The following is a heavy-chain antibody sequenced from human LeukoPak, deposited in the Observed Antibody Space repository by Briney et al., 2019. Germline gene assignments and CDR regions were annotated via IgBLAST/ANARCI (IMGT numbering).Heavy chain of an antibody. CDR1: GFTFSSYE. V-gene: IGHV3-48*03. CDR3: ARGPGSGSLYYYYYMDV. Sequence: PGGSLRLSCAASGFTFSSYEMNWVRQAPGKGLEWVSYISSSGSTIYYADSVKGRFTISRDNAKNSLYLQMNSLRAEDTAVYYCARGPGSGSLYYYYYMDVWGKGTTVTISS. J-gene: IGHJ6*03. CDR2: ISSSGSTI. D-gene: IGHD1-26*01.